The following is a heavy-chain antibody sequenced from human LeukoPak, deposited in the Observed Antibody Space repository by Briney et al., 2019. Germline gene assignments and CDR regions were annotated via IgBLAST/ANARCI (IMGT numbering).Heavy chain of an antibody. J-gene: IGHJ3*02. V-gene: IGHV4-39*01. CDR3: ARHSDSGSYKTYGFDI. CDR2: IYYSESTPSGNT. D-gene: IGHD1-26*01. Sequence: KPSETLSLTCTVSGGSISSSNYYWGRIRQPPGKGLEWIGSIYYSESTPSGNTYYNPSLKNRVTISIGTSKNQFSLKLSSVTAADTTVYYCARHSDSGSYKTYGFDIWGQGTMVTVSS. CDR1: GGSISSSNYY.